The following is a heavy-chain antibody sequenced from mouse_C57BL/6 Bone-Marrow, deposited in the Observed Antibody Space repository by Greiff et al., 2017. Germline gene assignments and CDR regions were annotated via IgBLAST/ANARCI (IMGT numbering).Heavy chain of an antibody. Sequence: VQLQQSGPELVKPGASVKLSCKASGYAFSSSWMNWVKQRPGQGLEWIGRIYPGDGDTNYNGKFKGKATLTADKSSSTAYMQLSSLTSEDSAVYFCARDLPITTAYAMDYWGQGTSVTVSS. CDR1: GYAFSSSW. D-gene: IGHD1-2*01. V-gene: IGHV1-82*01. CDR3: ARDLPITTAYAMDY. J-gene: IGHJ4*01. CDR2: IYPGDGDT.